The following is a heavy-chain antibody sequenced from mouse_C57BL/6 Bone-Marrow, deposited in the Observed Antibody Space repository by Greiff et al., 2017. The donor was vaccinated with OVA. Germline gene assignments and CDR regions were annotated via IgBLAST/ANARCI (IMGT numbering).Heavy chain of an antibody. Sequence: QVQLKQSGPELVKPGASVKLSCKASGYAFSSSWMNWVKQRPGKGLEWIGRIYPGDGDTNYNGKFKGKATLTADKSSSTAYMQLSSLTSEDSAVYFCAKGTVVAFYDYEDYFDYWGQGTTLTVSS. CDR1: GYAFSSSW. J-gene: IGHJ2*01. CDR3: AKGTVVAFYDYEDYFDY. V-gene: IGHV1-82*01. CDR2: IYPGDGDT. D-gene: IGHD1-1*01.